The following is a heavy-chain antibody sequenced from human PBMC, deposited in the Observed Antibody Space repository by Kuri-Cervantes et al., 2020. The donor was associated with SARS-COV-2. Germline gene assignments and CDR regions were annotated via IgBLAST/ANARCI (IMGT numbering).Heavy chain of an antibody. V-gene: IGHV1-18*01. D-gene: IGHD6-6*01. J-gene: IGHJ4*02. Sequence: ASVKVSCKASGYTFTSYGISWVRQAPGQGLEWMGWISAYNGNTNYAQKLQGRVTMTTDTSTSTAYLQWSSLKASDTAMYYCARQKAARPGSAAHFDYWGQGTLVTVSS. CDR3: ARQKAARPGSAAHFDY. CDR2: ISAYNGNT. CDR1: GYTFTSYG.